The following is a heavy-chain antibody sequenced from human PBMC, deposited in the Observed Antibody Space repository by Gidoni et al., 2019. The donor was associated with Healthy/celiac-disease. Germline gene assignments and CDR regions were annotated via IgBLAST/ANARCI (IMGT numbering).Heavy chain of an antibody. D-gene: IGHD5-12*01. CDR2: ISLNSGSI. CDR3: AKDLFDSGYALDY. CDR1: GFTFDDYA. Sequence: EVQLVESGGGLVQPGRSLRLYCAASGFTFDDYAMHWVRQAPGKGLECVSGISLNSGSIGYADSVKGRFTISRDNAKNSLYLQMNSLRAEDTALYYCAKDLFDSGYALDYWGQGTLVTVSS. V-gene: IGHV3-9*01. J-gene: IGHJ4*02.